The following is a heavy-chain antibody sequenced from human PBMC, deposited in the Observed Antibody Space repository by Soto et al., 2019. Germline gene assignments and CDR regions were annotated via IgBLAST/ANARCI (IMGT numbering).Heavy chain of an antibody. V-gene: IGHV3-23*01. CDR1: GFTFSSYA. J-gene: IGHJ6*02. Sequence: LRLSCAASGFTFSSYAMSWVRQAPGKGLGWVSAISGSGGSTYYADSVKGRFTISRDNSKNTLYLQMNSLRAEDTAVYYCAKDPQSRVILDYYYGMDVWGQGTTVTVSS. D-gene: IGHD3-22*01. CDR2: ISGSGGST. CDR3: AKDPQSRVILDYYYGMDV.